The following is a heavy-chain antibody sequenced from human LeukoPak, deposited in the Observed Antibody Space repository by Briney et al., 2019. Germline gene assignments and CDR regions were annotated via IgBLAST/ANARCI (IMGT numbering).Heavy chain of an antibody. V-gene: IGHV4-4*07. CDR2: INPRGNI. D-gene: IGHD6-19*01. Sequence: SETLSLTCTVTAGSISTFYWSCIRPPAGKGLEWIGHINPRGNIKYNPSLKSRVSLSMDTSKNQFSLKVNSVTAADTAVYYGARGGAQWLVEEAFDFWGRGTMVTVSS. CDR3: ARGGAQWLVEEAFDF. J-gene: IGHJ3*01. CDR1: AGSISTFY.